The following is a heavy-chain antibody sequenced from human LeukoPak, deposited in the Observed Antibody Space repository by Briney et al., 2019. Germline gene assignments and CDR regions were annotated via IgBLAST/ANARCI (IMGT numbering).Heavy chain of an antibody. V-gene: IGHV3-53*01. CDR3: ARDRPRGVAAAGFDY. CDR2: IYSGGST. Sequence: GGSLRLSCAASGFTVSSNYMSWVRQAPGKGLEWVSVIYSGGSTYYADSVKGRFTISRDNSKNTLYLQMNSLRAEDTAVYYCARDRPRGVAAAGFDYWGQGTLVTVSS. J-gene: IGHJ4*02. D-gene: IGHD6-13*01. CDR1: GFTVSSNY.